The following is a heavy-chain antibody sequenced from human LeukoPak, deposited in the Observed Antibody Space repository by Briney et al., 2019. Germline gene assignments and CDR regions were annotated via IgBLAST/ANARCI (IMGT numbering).Heavy chain of an antibody. CDR1: GFTVSSNY. CDR2: IYSGGST. V-gene: IGHV3-53*01. J-gene: IGHJ4*02. CDR3: AVIAAAGYYFDY. D-gene: IGHD6-13*01. Sequence: GGSLRLSCAASGFTVSSNYMSWVRQAPGKGLEWVSVIYSGGSTYYADSVKGRFTIPRDNSKNTLYLQMNSLRAEDTAVYYCAVIAAAGYYFDYRGQGTLVTVSS.